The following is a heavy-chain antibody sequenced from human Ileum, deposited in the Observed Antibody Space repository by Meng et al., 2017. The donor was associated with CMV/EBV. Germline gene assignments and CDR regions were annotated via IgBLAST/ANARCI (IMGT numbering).Heavy chain of an antibody. Sequence: GGSLRLSCAASGFSFSSYSMNWVRQAPGKGLEWVAIIYGPGSPTFYAESVKGRFTISRDNSKNVVSLHMKSLRADDTAKYYCVKDRIPDSRFNSDFWGQGTVVTVSS. V-gene: IGHV3-23*03. D-gene: IGHD5-24*01. J-gene: IGHJ4*02. CDR1: GFSFSSYS. CDR3: VKDRIPDSRFNSDF. CDR2: IYGPGSPT.